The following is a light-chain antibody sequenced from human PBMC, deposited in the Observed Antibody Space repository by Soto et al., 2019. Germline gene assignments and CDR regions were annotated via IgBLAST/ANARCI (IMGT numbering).Light chain of an antibody. CDR2: DVN. Sequence: QSALTQPRSVSGSPGQSVTISCSGTSSDVGAYTFVSWYQHHPGKAPKLMIYDVNRRPSGVPDRFSGSKSGNTASLTISGLQAEDEGDYYCSSYAGTYTYYVFGTGTKVTVL. CDR1: SSDVGAYTF. CDR3: SSYAGTYTYYV. J-gene: IGLJ1*01. V-gene: IGLV2-11*01.